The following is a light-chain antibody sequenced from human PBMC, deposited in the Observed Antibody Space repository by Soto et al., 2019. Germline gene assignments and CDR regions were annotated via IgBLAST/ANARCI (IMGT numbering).Light chain of an antibody. J-gene: IGKJ1*01. CDR1: QSISRW. CDR2: DAS. Sequence: DIQMPQSPSTLSASVGDRVTITCRASQSISRWLAWHQQKPGKAPRLLIYDASNLQRGVPSRFSGSGSGTEFTLTITSLQPEDFATYYCQQYNDYSGMFGQGTKVDI. V-gene: IGKV1-5*01. CDR3: QQYNDYSGM.